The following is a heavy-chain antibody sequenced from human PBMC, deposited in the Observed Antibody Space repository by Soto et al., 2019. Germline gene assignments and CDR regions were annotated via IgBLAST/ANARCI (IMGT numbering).Heavy chain of an antibody. CDR1: GFTFSSYG. V-gene: IGHV3-30*18. D-gene: IGHD6-6*01. CDR2: ISYDGSNK. CDR3: AKWLELVRDYYGMDV. J-gene: IGHJ6*02. Sequence: QVQLVESGGGVVQPGRSLRLSCAASGFTFSSYGMHWVRQAPGKGLEWVAVISYDGSNKYYADSVKGRFTISRDNSKNTLYLQMNSLRAEDTAVYDCAKWLELVRDYYGMDVWGQGTTVTVSS.